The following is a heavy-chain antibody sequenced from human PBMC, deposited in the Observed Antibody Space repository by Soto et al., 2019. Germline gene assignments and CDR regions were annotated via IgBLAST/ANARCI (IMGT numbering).Heavy chain of an antibody. D-gene: IGHD2-15*01. CDR1: GFTFSIYS. CDR3: AREAAATLWYFDL. Sequence: GGSLRLSCAASGFTFSIYSMNWVRQAPGKGLEWVSYISTSSSIYYADSVKGRFTISRDNAKNSLYLQVNSLTDEDTAVYYCAREAAATLWYFDLWGRGTVVTVYS. V-gene: IGHV3-48*02. CDR2: ISTSSSI. J-gene: IGHJ2*01.